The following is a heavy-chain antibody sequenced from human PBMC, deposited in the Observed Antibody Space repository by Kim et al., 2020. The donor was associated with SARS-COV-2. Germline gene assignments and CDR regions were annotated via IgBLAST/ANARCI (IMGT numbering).Heavy chain of an antibody. Sequence: SVKVSCKASGGTFSSYAISWVRQAPGQGLEWMGGIIPIFGTANYAQKFQGRVTITADESTSTAYMELSSLRSEDTAVYYCARDQDYGDYESYYYYGMDVWGQGTTVTVSS. CDR3: ARDQDYGDYESYYYYGMDV. D-gene: IGHD4-17*01. J-gene: IGHJ6*02. CDR2: IIPIFGTA. V-gene: IGHV1-69*13. CDR1: GGTFSSYA.